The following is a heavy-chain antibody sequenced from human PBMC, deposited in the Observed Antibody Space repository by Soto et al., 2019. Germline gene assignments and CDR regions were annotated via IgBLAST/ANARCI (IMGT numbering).Heavy chain of an antibody. Sequence: SVKVSCKASGGTFSNHAISWVRQAPGQGLEWVGGIIPMFPTADYAQRFQGRVTITADDSTTTVYMELSGLRSEDTAMYYCARDDATYCGGDCYRYFCYGMDVWGQGTTVTVSS. CDR1: GGTFSNHA. J-gene: IGHJ6*02. D-gene: IGHD2-21*02. CDR2: IIPMFPTA. CDR3: ARDDATYCGGDCYRYFCYGMDV. V-gene: IGHV1-69*13.